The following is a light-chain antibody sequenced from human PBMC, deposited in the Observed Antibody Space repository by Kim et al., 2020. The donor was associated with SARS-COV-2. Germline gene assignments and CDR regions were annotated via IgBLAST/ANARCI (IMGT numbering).Light chain of an antibody. J-gene: IGLJ3*02. Sequence: GQRVTVSCSGSSSNMERRYGLWYQQFSGTAPKLLIYDTYKRFSGIPDRFSASKSGTSATLGITGLQTGDEADYYCVTWDDSLGAWVFGGGTQLTVL. CDR2: DTY. CDR3: VTWDDSLGAWV. CDR1: SSNMERRY. V-gene: IGLV1-51*01.